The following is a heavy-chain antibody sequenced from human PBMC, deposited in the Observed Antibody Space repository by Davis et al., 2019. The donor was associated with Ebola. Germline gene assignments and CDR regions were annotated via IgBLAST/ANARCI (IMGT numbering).Heavy chain of an antibody. J-gene: IGHJ4*02. CDR2: LSYDVSSK. D-gene: IGHD4-17*01. CDR3: AKDFIDDYGDYAGFDY. V-gene: IGHV3-30-3*01. Sequence: PGGSLRLSCAASGFTFSDYVMHWVRQAPGKGLEWVAILSYDVSSKYYTDSVKGRFTISRDNSKNTLYLQMNSLRAEDTAVYYCAKDFIDDYGDYAGFDYWGQGTLVTVSS. CDR1: GFTFSDYV.